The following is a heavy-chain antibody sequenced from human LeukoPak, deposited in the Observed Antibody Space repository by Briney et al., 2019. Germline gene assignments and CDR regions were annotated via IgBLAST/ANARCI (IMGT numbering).Heavy chain of an antibody. CDR2: INAGNCNT. J-gene: IGHJ4*02. CDR1: GYTFTSYA. Sequence: ASVKVSCKASGYTFTSYAMHWVRQAPGQRLEWMGWINAGNCNTKYSQKFQGRVTITRDTSASTAYMELSSLRSEDTAVYFCARTPYYYGSGSRYYFDYWGQGTLVTVSS. CDR3: ARTPYYYGSGSRYYFDY. D-gene: IGHD3-10*01. V-gene: IGHV1-3*01.